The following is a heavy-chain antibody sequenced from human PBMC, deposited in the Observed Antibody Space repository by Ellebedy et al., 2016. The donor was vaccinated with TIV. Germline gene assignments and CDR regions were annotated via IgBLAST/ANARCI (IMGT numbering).Heavy chain of an antibody. CDR2: ISSSSSTI. CDR3: AKKAYYGSGSPFDY. CDR1: GFTFDDYG. D-gene: IGHD3-10*01. V-gene: IGHV3-48*01. J-gene: IGHJ4*02. Sequence: GESLKISCAASGFTFDDYGMSWVRQAPGKGLEWVSYISSSSSTIYYADSVKGRFTISRDNSKNTLYLQMNSLRAEDTAVYYCAKKAYYGSGSPFDYWGQGTLVTVSS.